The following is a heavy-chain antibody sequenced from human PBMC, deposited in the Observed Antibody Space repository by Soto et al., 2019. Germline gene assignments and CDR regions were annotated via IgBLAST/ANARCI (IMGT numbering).Heavy chain of an antibody. CDR1: GFTFSSYG. CDR3: ARGYDSSGYPRYYFDY. CDR2: IWYDGSNK. J-gene: IGHJ4*02. Sequence: QVQLVESGGGVVQPGRSLRLSCAASGFTFSSYGMHWVRQAPGKGLEWVAVIWYDGSNKYYADSVKGRFTISRDNSKNTLYLQMHSLRAEDTAVYYCARGYDSSGYPRYYFDYWGQGTLVTVSS. V-gene: IGHV3-33*01. D-gene: IGHD3-22*01.